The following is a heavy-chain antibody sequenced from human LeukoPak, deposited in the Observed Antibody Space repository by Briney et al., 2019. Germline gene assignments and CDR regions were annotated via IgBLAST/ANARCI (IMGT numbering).Heavy chain of an antibody. V-gene: IGHV1-3*01. J-gene: IGHJ5*02. CDR3: ARDGAITIFGVVDGNWFDP. Sequence: ASVKVSCKASGYTFTSYGISWVRQAPGQRLEWMGWINAGNGNTKYSQKFQGRVTITRDTSASTAYMELSSLRSEDTAVYYCARDGAITIFGVVDGNWFDPWGQGTLVTVSS. CDR2: INAGNGNT. CDR1: GYTFTSYG. D-gene: IGHD3-3*01.